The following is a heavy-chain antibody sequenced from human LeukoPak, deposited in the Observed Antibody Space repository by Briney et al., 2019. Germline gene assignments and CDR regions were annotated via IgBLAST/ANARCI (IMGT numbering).Heavy chain of an antibody. CDR1: GFTFSNAW. CDR2: IKSKTDGGTT. Sequence: GGSLRLSCAASGFTFSNAWMSWVRQAPGKGLEWVSRIKSKTDGGTTDYAAPVKGRFTISRDDSKNTLYLQMNSLKTEDTAVYYCTTWSIGSNTYWGQGTLVTVSS. D-gene: IGHD2-15*01. J-gene: IGHJ4*02. V-gene: IGHV3-15*01. CDR3: TTWSIGSNTY.